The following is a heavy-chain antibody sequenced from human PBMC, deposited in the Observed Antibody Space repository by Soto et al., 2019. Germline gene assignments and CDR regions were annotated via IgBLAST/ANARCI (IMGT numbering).Heavy chain of an antibody. V-gene: IGHV3-30*18. CDR1: GFTLGHYG. Sequence: PGSSLRLSCLASGFTLGHYGLNWVRQAAGKGLEWVAVISFDSSNRYYSASVRGRFTTSRDNPKDTLYLQMDTLRPEDTAMYYCVKAFSIYGDSELDFWGQGTLVTVSS. CDR3: VKAFSIYGDSELDF. CDR2: ISFDSSNR. D-gene: IGHD3-10*01. J-gene: IGHJ4*02.